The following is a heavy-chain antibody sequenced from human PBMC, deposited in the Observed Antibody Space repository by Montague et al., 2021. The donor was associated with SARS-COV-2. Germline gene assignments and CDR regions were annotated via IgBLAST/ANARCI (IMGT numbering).Heavy chain of an antibody. CDR3: ARLSVIVDSSGGTLHWFDP. V-gene: IGHV4-30-2*05. J-gene: IGHJ5*02. D-gene: IGHD2-21*01. CDR2: ISHSGGA. CDR1: GDSVISGDFF. Sequence: TLSLTCAVSGDSVISGDFFWTWVRQHPGRGLEWIGSISHSGGAYYNPSLQSRVALSLDTSANHFSLSLTSVTAADSATYYCARLSVIVDSSGGTLHWFDPWGQGALVTVSS.